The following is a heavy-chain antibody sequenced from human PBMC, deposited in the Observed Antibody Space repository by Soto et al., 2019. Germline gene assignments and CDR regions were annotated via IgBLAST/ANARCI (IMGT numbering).Heavy chain of an antibody. D-gene: IGHD4-17*01. Sequence: PGGSLRLSCAVSGFTFSTYAMSWVRQAPGKGLEWVSAISGSGGSTFYADSVKGRFTISRDNSINMLYLQINSLRPEDTAVYYCAHPRGYGVFDAYDIRGQGAMVTVSS. CDR1: GFTFSTYA. CDR3: AHPRGYGVFDAYDI. CDR2: ISGSGGST. J-gene: IGHJ3*02. V-gene: IGHV3-23*01.